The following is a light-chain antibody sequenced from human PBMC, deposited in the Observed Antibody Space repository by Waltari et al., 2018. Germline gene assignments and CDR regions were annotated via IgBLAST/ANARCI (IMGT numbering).Light chain of an antibody. CDR1: QSLLHSHGYNY. Sequence: ENVMTKTPLSLDVNPGKQASKACRTSQSLLHSHGYNYLDWYRQKTGQSPQLLIYLGSRRASGVPDRFSGSGSGTDFTLEISRVEAEDVGVYYCMQALQVPDTFGQGTRLEIK. CDR3: MQALQVPDT. V-gene: IGKV2-28*01. CDR2: LGS. J-gene: IGKJ5*01.